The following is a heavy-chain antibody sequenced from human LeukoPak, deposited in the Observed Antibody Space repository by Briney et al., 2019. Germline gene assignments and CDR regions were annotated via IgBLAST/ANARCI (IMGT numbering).Heavy chain of an antibody. CDR3: AKGASITATYFDY. D-gene: IGHD5-18*01. CDR2: ISWNSGSI. J-gene: IGHJ4*02. CDR1: GFTFDDYA. Sequence: PGRSLRLSCAASGFTFDDYAMHWVRQAPGKGLEWVSGISWNSGSIGYADFVKGRFTISRDNAKNSLYLQMNSLRAEDMALYYCAKGASITATYFDYWGQGTLVTVSS. V-gene: IGHV3-9*03.